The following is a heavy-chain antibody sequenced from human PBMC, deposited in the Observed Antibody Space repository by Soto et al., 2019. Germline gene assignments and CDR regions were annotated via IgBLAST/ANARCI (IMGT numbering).Heavy chain of an antibody. J-gene: IGHJ3*02. Sequence: SETLSLTCSVYGESFSGFYWSWIRQPPGKGLEWIGEVNHSGSTNYNPSLKSRVTISIDRSKNQFSLKLSSVTAADTAVYYSVRVKGGYYSKNGFDIWGQGTMVTVS. D-gene: IGHD3-22*01. CDR1: GESFSGFY. V-gene: IGHV4-34*01. CDR2: VNHSGST. CDR3: VRVKGGYYSKNGFDI.